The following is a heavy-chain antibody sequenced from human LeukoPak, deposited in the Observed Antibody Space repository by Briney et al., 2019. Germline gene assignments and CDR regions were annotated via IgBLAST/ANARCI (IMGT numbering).Heavy chain of an antibody. J-gene: IGHJ4*02. CDR2: ISYDGSNK. D-gene: IGHD2-2*01. CDR3: ARGIQLPPPGGLRY. CDR1: GFTFSSYA. Sequence: PGGSLRLSCAASGFTFSSYAMHWVRQAPGKGLEWVAVISYDGSNKYYADSVKGRFTISRDNSKNTLYLQMNSLRAEDTAVYYCARGIQLPPPGGLRYWGQGTLVTVSS. V-gene: IGHV3-30*04.